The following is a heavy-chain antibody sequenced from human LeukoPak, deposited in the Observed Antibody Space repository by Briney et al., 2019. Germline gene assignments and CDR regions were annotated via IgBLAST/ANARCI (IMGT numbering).Heavy chain of an antibody. CDR2: IYSGGST. V-gene: IGHV3-53*01. CDR1: GFTVSSNY. CDR3: ARGLETGYFDY. D-gene: IGHD3-9*01. Sequence: GGSLRLSCAASGFTVSSNYMSWVRQAPGKGLEWVSVIYSGGSTYYADSVKGRFTISRDNSKNTLYLQMDSLRAEDTAVYYCARGLETGYFDYWGQGTLVTVSS. J-gene: IGHJ4*02.